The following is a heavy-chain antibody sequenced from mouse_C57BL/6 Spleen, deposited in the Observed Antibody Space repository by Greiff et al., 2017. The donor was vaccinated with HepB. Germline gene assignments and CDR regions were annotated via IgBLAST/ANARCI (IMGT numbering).Heavy chain of an antibody. J-gene: IGHJ3*01. CDR2: INPNNGGT. D-gene: IGHD2-5*01. CDR3: AQAYLSNRGFAY. Sequence: EVQLQQSGPELVKPGASVKISCKASGYTFTDYYMNWVKQSHGKSLEWIGDINPNNGGTSYNQKFKGKATLTVDKSSSTAYMELRSLTSEDSAVYYCAQAYLSNRGFAYWGQGTLVTVSA. V-gene: IGHV1-26*01. CDR1: GYTFTDYY.